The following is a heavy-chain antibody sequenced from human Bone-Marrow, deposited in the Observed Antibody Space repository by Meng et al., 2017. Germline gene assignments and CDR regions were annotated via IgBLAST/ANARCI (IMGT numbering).Heavy chain of an antibody. CDR1: GLSLSSKS. V-gene: IGHV3-21*04. CDR2: ISRCGGYK. CDR3: AVSMLSDYYYYGMDV. J-gene: IGHJ6*02. Sequence: GESLKISCAASGLSLSSKSMNWVRQAPGKGLEWVSSISRCGGYKNYTDLVRGRFIISRDNAKISLYLQMDSLRAEDTAVYYCAVSMLSDYYYYGMDVWGQGTTVTVSS. D-gene: IGHD2-8*01.